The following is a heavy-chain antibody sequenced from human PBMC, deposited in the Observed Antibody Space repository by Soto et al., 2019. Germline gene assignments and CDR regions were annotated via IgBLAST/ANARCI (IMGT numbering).Heavy chain of an antibody. CDR2: IYYSVST. CDR3: ARQFKSGCHALGC. Sequence: QVQLQESGPGLVKPSETLSLTCTVSGGSISSYYWSWIRQPPGTGLEWIGYIYYSVSTNYNPSLKSRVTISVDTSKNQFSLKLSSVTAADTAVYYCARQFKSGCHALGCWGQGTLVTVSS. J-gene: IGHJ4*02. D-gene: IGHD2-2*01. CDR1: GGSISSYY. V-gene: IGHV4-59*08.